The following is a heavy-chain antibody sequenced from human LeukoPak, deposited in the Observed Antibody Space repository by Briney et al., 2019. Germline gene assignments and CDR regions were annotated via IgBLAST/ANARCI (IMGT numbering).Heavy chain of an antibody. V-gene: IGHV4-59*11. J-gene: IGHJ4*02. CDR1: GGSISSHY. CDR3: ARDNGYFDY. D-gene: IGHD2-8*01. CDR2: IYYSGST. Sequence: SETLSLTCTVSGGSISSHYWSWIRQPPGKGLEWIGYIYYSGSTNYNPPLKSRVTISVDTSKNQFSLKLSSVTAADTAVYYCARDNGYFDYWGQGTLVTVSS.